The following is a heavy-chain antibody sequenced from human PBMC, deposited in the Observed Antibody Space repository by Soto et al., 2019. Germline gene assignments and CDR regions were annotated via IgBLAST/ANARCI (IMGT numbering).Heavy chain of an antibody. CDR2: ILPMFGTA. CDR1: GDTFSSYA. D-gene: IGHD3-22*01. J-gene: IGHJ4*02. CDR3: ARVGPAHYYDSSGYYSPLDY. V-gene: IGHV1-69*01. Sequence: QVPLVQSGAEVKKPGSSVKVSCKASGDTFSSYAINWVRQAPGQGLEWMGGILPMFGTANYAQKFKGRVTITAGEITSTVYMELSSLRSEDTAVYYCARVGPAHYYDSSGYYSPLDYWGQGTLVTVSS.